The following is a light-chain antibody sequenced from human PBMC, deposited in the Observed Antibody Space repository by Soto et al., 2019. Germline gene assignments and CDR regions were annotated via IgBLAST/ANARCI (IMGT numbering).Light chain of an antibody. Sequence: QSVLTQPASVSGSPGQSITISCTGSSSDIGGYNYVSWYQQHPGKALKLLIYDVSYRPSGISDRFSGSKSGNTASLTISGLQPEDEADYYCSSYGASSTLFGGGTKVTVL. CDR1: SSDIGGYNY. V-gene: IGLV2-14*03. CDR3: SSYGASSTL. CDR2: DVS. J-gene: IGLJ2*01.